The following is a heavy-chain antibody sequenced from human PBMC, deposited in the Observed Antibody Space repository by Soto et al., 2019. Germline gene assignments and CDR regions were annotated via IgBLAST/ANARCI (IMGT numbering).Heavy chain of an antibody. J-gene: IGHJ6*02. CDR1: GFTFSSYA. CDR3: AREKWEQAARQRYYYGMDV. Sequence: GGSLRLSCAASGFTFSSYAMSWVRQAPGKGLEWVSAISGSGGSTYYADSVKGRFTISRDNSKNTLYLQMNSLRAEDTAVYYCAREKWEQAARQRYYYGMDVWGQGTTVTVSS. V-gene: IGHV3-23*01. CDR2: ISGSGGST. D-gene: IGHD1-26*01.